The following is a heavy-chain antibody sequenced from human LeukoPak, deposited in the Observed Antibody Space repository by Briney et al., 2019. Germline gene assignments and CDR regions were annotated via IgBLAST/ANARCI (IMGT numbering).Heavy chain of an antibody. CDR1: GFTFNDYY. D-gene: IGHD5-12*01. Sequence: GGSLRLSCAASGFTFNDYYMTWIRQAPGKGLEWVSYITSSGSPRYYLDSVKGRFTISRDNAKNSLYLQMNSLKPEDTALYYCAKVGGGYGFYFDCWGQGTLVTVSS. J-gene: IGHJ4*02. V-gene: IGHV3-11*01. CDR3: AKVGGGYGFYFDC. CDR2: ITSSGSPR.